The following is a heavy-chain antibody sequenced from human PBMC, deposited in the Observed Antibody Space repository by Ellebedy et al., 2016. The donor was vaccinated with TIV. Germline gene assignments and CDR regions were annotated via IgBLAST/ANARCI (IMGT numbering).Heavy chain of an antibody. Sequence: GESLKISCAASGFTFSSYSMNWVRQAPEKGLEWVSYISSRSSTIYYADSVKGRFSISRDNARHSLYLQMNSLRAEDTAVYYCATSGYSDSWLFRGMDVWGQGTTVTVS. CDR3: ATSGYSDSWLFRGMDV. D-gene: IGHD6-13*01. J-gene: IGHJ6*02. CDR1: GFTFSSYS. V-gene: IGHV3-48*04. CDR2: ISSRSSTI.